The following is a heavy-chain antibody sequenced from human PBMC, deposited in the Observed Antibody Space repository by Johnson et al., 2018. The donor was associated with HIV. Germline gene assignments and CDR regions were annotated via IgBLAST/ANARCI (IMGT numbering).Heavy chain of an antibody. J-gene: IGHJ3*02. D-gene: IGHD7-27*01. CDR1: GFTFSSYA. CDR3: AKDLGTGDDAFDI. CDR2: ISYDGSNK. Sequence: QVQLVESGGGLVQPGRSLRLSCAASGFTFSSYAMHWVRQAPGKGLEWVAVISYDGSNKYYADSVKGRFTISRDNSKNTLYLQMNSLRAEDTAVYYCAKDLGTGDDAFDIWGQGTMVTVSS. V-gene: IGHV3-30*04.